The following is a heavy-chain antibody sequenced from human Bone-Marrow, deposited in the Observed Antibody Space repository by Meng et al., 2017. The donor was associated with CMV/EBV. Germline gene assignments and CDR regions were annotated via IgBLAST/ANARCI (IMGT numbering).Heavy chain of an antibody. CDR2: IKSKTDGGTT. Sequence: SWAASGITFSNARMSWCREAPGKGLGRGGRIKSKTDGGTTDYAARVKGRFNISRDDSKNTLYLQMNSQKTEDTAVYYCTTDIVVVVAAILPRLIRGGMDVWGQGTTVTVSS. V-gene: IGHV3-15*01. CDR1: GITFSNAR. D-gene: IGHD2-15*01. J-gene: IGHJ6*02. CDR3: TTDIVVVVAAILPRLIRGGMDV.